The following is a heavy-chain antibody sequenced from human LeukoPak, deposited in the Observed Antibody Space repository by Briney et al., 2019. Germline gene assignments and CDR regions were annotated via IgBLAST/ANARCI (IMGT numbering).Heavy chain of an antibody. CDR1: GFTFSIYS. J-gene: IGHJ4*02. V-gene: IGHV3-21*01. CDR3: AREGSPSY. CDR2: ISSSSSYI. Sequence: GGSLRVSCAASGFTFSIYSINWVRQAPGRGLEWVSSISSSSSYIYYADSVKGRFTISRDNTRYSLYLQMNSLRAEDTAVYYCAREGSPSYWGQGTLVTVSS.